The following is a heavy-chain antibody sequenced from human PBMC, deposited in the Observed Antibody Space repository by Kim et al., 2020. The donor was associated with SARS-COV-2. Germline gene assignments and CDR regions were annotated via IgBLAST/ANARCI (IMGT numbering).Heavy chain of an antibody. CDR2: INPSDTYT. J-gene: IGHJ4*02. Sequence: ASVKVSCKASGYTFIKYYIHWVRQAPGQGPEWMGMINPSDTYTEYKQNFQGRLTITRDTSTTTVYMDLSSLTSDDTAVYYCARDEIAAEGQADFDYWGQGTLITVSS. D-gene: IGHD6-13*01. CDR1: GYTFIKYY. V-gene: IGHV1-46*01. CDR3: ARDEIAAEGQADFDY.